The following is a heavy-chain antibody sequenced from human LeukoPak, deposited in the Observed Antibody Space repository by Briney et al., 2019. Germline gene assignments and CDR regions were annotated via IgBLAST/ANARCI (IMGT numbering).Heavy chain of an antibody. D-gene: IGHD6-13*01. V-gene: IGHV3-23*01. CDR2: ISSSGANT. J-gene: IGHJ5*02. CDR3: AKRRYDTSSLDWFDP. Sequence: GGSLTLSCAASGFTFSSYGLGWVRQAPGKGLEWVSTISSSGANTFYADSGKGRFTISRDNSKRTLYLQMNSLRVEDAAVYYCAKRRYDTSSLDWFDPWGQGTLVTVSS. CDR1: GFTFSSYG.